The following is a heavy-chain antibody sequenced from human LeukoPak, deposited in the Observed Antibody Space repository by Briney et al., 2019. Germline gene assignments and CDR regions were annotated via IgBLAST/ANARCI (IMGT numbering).Heavy chain of an antibody. D-gene: IGHD5-18*01. J-gene: IGHJ4*02. CDR3: ARKGYSYLVYYFDY. Sequence: GGSLRLSCAVSGFTFSSYWMSWVHQAPGKGLEWVANIKQDGSEKYYVDSVKGRFTISRDNAKNSLYLQMNSLRAEDTAVYYCARKGYSYLVYYFDYWGQGTLVTVSS. CDR2: IKQDGSEK. CDR1: GFTFSSYW. V-gene: IGHV3-7*01.